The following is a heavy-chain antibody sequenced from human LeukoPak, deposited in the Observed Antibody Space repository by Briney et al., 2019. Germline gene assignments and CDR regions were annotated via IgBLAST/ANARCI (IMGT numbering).Heavy chain of an antibody. J-gene: IGHJ5*02. CDR3: AKRIGYGYGLDH. Sequence: GGSLRLSCAASGFTFSSYSMNWVRQAPGKGLEWVSAFTSGGDNTYYSDSVKGRFTISRDTSKSTLYLQMNSLRVEDTALYYCAKRIGYGYGLDHWGQGTLVTVSS. CDR1: GFTFSSYS. CDR2: FTSGGDNT. D-gene: IGHD5-18*01. V-gene: IGHV3-23*01.